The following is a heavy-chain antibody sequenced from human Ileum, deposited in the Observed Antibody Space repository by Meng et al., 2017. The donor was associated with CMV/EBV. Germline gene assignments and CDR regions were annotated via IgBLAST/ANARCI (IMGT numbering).Heavy chain of an antibody. CDR2: INTNTGTP. Sequence: QVQLVQSGYELKKPGASVKVSCKASGYTFTSNNLIWVRQAPGPGPEWMGWINTNTGTPTDARDFTGRFVFSLDTSVSTAYLQISGLKAEDTAVYYCARDGLNERYFDYWGQGTLVTVSS. J-gene: IGHJ4*02. V-gene: IGHV7-4-1*02. CDR3: ARDGLNERYFDY. CDR1: GYTFTSNN.